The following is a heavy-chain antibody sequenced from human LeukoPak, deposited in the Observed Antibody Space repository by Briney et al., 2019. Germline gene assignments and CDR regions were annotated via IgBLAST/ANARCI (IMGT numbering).Heavy chain of an antibody. CDR1: GGSISSYY. CDR2: IYYSGST. Sequence: SETLSLTCTVSGGSISSYYWSWIRQPPGKGLEWIGYIYYSGSTNYNPSLKSRVTISVDTSKNQFSLKLSSVTAADTAVYYCARARWDYGYFDYWGQGTLVTVSS. D-gene: IGHD4-17*01. CDR3: ARARWDYGYFDY. V-gene: IGHV4-59*01. J-gene: IGHJ4*02.